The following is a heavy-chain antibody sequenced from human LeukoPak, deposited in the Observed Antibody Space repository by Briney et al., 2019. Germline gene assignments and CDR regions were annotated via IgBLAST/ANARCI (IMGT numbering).Heavy chain of an antibody. D-gene: IGHD6-19*01. Sequence: GGSLRLSCAASGFTFNNYIMNWVRQAPGKGLEWVSTIVGSGDTTYYAASVKGRFTVSRDNTKNTLYLQMNGLRVEDTAVYYCAKGRSAGYWYFDLWGRGTLVTVSS. CDR2: IVGSGDTT. V-gene: IGHV3-23*01. CDR3: AKGRSAGYWYFDL. J-gene: IGHJ2*01. CDR1: GFTFNNYI.